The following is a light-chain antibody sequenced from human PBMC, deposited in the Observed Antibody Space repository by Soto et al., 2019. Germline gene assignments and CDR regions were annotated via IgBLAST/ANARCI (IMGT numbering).Light chain of an antibody. J-gene: IGLJ2*01. V-gene: IGLV4-69*01. CDR2: LNSDGSH. CDR3: QTWGTDGVV. CDR1: SGHSSYA. Sequence: QPVLTQSPSASASLGASVKLTCTLSSGHSSYAIAWHQQQPEKGPRYLMKLNSDGSHSKGDGIPDRFSGSSSGAERYLTISSLQSEDEADYYCQTWGTDGVVFGGGTQLTVL.